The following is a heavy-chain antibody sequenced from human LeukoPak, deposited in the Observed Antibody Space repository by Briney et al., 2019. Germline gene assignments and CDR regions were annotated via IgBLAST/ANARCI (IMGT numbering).Heavy chain of an antibody. CDR3: ARDSAHAFDI. CDR1: GFTFRSYE. CDR2: IRSSGSTI. J-gene: IGHJ3*02. V-gene: IGHV3-48*03. Sequence: GGSLRLSCAASGFTFRSYEMNWVRQAPGKGLEWITYIRSSGSTIYYADSVKGRFTISRDNAKNSLSLQMNSLRAEDTAVYYCARDSAHAFDIWGQGTMVTVSS.